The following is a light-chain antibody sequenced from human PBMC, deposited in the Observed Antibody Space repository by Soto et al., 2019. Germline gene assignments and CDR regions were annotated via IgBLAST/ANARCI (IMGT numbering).Light chain of an antibody. CDR1: DSNIGAGYA. V-gene: IGLV1-40*01. J-gene: IGLJ2*01. CDR3: QSYDGSVC. CDR2: ANN. Sequence: QPVLTQPPSVAGAPGQRVTISCTGSDSNIGAGYAVHWYQQLPGAAPKLLIYANNDRPSGVPDRFSGSRSDTSASLAITGLQAEDEGDYDCQSYDGSVCFGGGTKVTVL.